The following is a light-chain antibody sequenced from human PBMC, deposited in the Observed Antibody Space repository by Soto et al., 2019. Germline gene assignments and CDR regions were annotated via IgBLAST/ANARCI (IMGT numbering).Light chain of an antibody. CDR2: GAS. V-gene: IGKV3-20*01. Sequence: EIVLTQSPGTLSLSPGERATLSCRASQSVSSSYLAWYQQKPGQAPRLLIYGASSRATGIPDRFSGSGSGTDFTLTISRLDPEDFAVYNCQQYGSSPPTFGQGTRLEIK. CDR3: QQYGSSPPT. J-gene: IGKJ5*01. CDR1: QSVSSSY.